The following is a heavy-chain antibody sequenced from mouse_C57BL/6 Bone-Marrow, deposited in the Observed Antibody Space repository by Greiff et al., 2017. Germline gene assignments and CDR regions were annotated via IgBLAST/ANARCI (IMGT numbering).Heavy chain of an antibody. V-gene: IGHV1-82*01. D-gene: IGHD2-12*01. Sequence: QVQLQQSGPELVKPGASVKISCKASGYAFSSSWMNWVKQRPGKGLEWIGRIYPGDGDTNYNGKFKGKATLTADKSSSTASMQLSSLTSEDSAVYFCARLRRVFDYGGQGTTLTVAS. CDR2: IYPGDGDT. CDR3: ARLRRVFDY. CDR1: GYAFSSSW. J-gene: IGHJ2*01.